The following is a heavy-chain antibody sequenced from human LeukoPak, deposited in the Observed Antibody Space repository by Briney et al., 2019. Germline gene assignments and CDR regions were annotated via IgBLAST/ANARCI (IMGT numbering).Heavy chain of an antibody. CDR1: GFIVSSNY. CDR2: MYSGGST. Sequence: TGGSLRLSCAAPGFIVSSNYMSWVRQAPGKGLEWVSVMYSGGSTYYSDSVNGRFTISRDNSKNTLYLQMNSLRAEDTAVYYCAPIAIRSGYRGQGTLVTVSS. V-gene: IGHV3-66*01. CDR3: APIAIRSGY. J-gene: IGHJ4*02. D-gene: IGHD3-9*01.